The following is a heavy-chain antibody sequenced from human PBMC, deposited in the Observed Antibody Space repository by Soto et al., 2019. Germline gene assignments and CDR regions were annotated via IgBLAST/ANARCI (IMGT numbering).Heavy chain of an antibody. D-gene: IGHD6-13*01. CDR3: ARTSAAVAAGPLGGVVDS. CDR2: ISYDGSNK. V-gene: IGHV3-30-3*01. J-gene: IGHJ4*02. Sequence: QVQLVESGGGVVQPGRSLRLSCAASGFTFSSYAMHWVRQAPGKGLEWVAVISYDGSNKYYADSVKRRFTISRDNSKNTLYLQMNSLRAEDTAVYYCARTSAAVAAGPLGGVVDSWGQGTLVTVSS. CDR1: GFTFSSYA.